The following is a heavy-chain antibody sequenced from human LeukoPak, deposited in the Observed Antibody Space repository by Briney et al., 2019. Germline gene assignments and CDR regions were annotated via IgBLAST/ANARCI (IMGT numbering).Heavy chain of an antibody. Sequence: GGSLRLSCAASGFTFSSYSMNWVRQAPGKGLEWVSSISSSSSYIYYADSVKGRFTISRDNSKNTLYLQMTSLRTEDTAVYYCAKEYSNSPYYYYMDVWGKGTTVTVSS. J-gene: IGHJ6*03. D-gene: IGHD6-6*01. CDR1: GFTFSSYS. CDR2: ISSSSSYI. V-gene: IGHV3-21*01. CDR3: AKEYSNSPYYYYMDV.